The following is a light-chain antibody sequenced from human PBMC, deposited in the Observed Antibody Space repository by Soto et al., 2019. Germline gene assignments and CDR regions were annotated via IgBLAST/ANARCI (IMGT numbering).Light chain of an antibody. CDR1: QSVSISY. CDR2: GAS. J-gene: IGKJ1*01. CDR3: QKYGSSTRT. Sequence: EIVLTQSPGTLSLSPGERATLSCRASQSVSISYLAWYQQKLGQAPRLLIYGASSRATGIPDRFSGSGSGTDFTLTISRLEPEDFAVYYCQKYGSSTRTFGQGTKVEIK. V-gene: IGKV3-20*01.